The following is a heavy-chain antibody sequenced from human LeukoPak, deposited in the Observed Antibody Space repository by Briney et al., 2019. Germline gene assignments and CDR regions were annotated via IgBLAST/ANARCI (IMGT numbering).Heavy chain of an antibody. CDR2: INSDGSSK. J-gene: IGHJ4*02. Sequence: PGGSLRLSCAASGFTFSSYWMHWVRQAPGKGLVWVSRINSDGSSKNYADSVKGRFTISRDNAKNTLYLQMNSLRAEDTAVYYCARDPGTVTYYFDSWGQGTLVTVSS. V-gene: IGHV3-74*01. D-gene: IGHD4-11*01. CDR1: GFTFSSYW. CDR3: ARDPGTVTYYFDS.